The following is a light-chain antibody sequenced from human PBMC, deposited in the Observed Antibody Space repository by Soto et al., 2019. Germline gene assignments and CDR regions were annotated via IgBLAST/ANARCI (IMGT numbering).Light chain of an antibody. CDR1: QSVSSN. CDR2: VAS. J-gene: IGKJ1*01. Sequence: EVGMAQSPATLSVSPWERATLSCMASQSVSSNLAWYQQKPGQAPRILISVASTRATGITVRVSGSGSGTEFTLTISSLQSEDFAVYYCQQYNNWPWTFGQGTKVDIK. V-gene: IGKV3-15*01. CDR3: QQYNNWPWT.